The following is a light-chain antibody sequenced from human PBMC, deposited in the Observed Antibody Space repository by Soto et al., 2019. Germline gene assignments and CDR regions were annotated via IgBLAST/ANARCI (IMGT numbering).Light chain of an antibody. CDR3: QTWATGIQV. V-gene: IGLV4-69*01. J-gene: IGLJ2*01. CDR1: SGHNTYS. Sequence: QPVLTQSPSASASLGASAKLTCTLSSGHNTYSIAWHQQQPEKGPRFLMKLKSDGSHSRGDGIPDRFSGSSSGAERYLTISSLQSEDEADYYCQTWATGIQVFGGGTKLTVL. CDR2: LKSDGSH.